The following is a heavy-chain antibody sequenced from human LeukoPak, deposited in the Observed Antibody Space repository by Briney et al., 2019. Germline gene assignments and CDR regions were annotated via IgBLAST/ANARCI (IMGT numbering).Heavy chain of an antibody. CDR2: IIPIFGAA. Sequence: ASVKVSCKASGGTFSSYAISWVRQAPGQGLEWMGGIIPIFGAANYAQKFQGRVTITTDESTSTAYMELSSLRSEDTAVYYCARDGLSSRASRGGLNWFDPWGQGTLVTVSS. CDR3: ARDGLSSRASRGGLNWFDP. CDR1: GGTFSSYA. V-gene: IGHV1-69*05. J-gene: IGHJ5*02. D-gene: IGHD6-6*01.